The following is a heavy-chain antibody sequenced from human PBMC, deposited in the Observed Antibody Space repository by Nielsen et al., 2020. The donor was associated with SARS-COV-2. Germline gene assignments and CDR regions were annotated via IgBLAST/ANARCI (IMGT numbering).Heavy chain of an antibody. CDR2: ISWNSGSI. D-gene: IGHD3-16*01. V-gene: IGHV3-9*01. CDR3: ANGVGGNYYYGMDV. Sequence: SLKISCAASGFTFDDYAMHWVRQAPGKGLEWVSGISWNSGSIGYADSVKGRLTISRDNAKNSLYLQMNSLRAEDTAVYYCANGVGGNYYYGMDVWGQGTTVTVSS. CDR1: GFTFDDYA. J-gene: IGHJ6*02.